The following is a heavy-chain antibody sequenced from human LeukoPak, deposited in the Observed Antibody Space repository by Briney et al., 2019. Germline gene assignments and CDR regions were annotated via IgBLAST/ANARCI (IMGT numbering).Heavy chain of an antibody. V-gene: IGHV3-23*01. J-gene: IGHJ4*02. D-gene: IGHD2-21*01. CDR2: VSGSGGST. CDR1: GFTFSSYA. CDR3: AKQKDIVVVIATFDY. Sequence: GGSLRLSCAASGFTFSSYAMSWVRQAPGKGLEWVSAVSGSGGSTYYADSVKGRFTISRDNSKNTLYLQMNSLRAEDTAVYYCAKQKDIVVVIATFDYWGQGTLVTVSS.